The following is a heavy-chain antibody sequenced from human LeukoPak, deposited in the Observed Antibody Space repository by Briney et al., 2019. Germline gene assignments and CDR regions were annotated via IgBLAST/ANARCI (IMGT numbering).Heavy chain of an antibody. Sequence: GGSLRLSCAASGFTFSSYAMHWVRQAPGKGLDGVAVISYDGSNKYYADSVKGRFTISRDNSQNTLYLQMNSLRAEDTAVYYCARAYCSGDTCYSATDWGQGTLVTVSS. V-gene: IGHV3-30*04. CDR2: ISYDGSNK. CDR3: ARAYCSGDTCYSATD. J-gene: IGHJ4*02. D-gene: IGHD2-15*01. CDR1: GFTFSSYA.